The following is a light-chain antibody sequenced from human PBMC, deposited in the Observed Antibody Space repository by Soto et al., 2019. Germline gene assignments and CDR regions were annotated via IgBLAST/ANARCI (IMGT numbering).Light chain of an antibody. J-gene: IGKJ2*01. CDR1: QSISNY. Sequence: DLQMTQSPSSLSASVGDRVTISCRARQSISNYLNWYQQKPGKAPKLLIYAASSLQSGVPSRFSGSGSGTDFTLTISSLQPEDFATYYCQQSYSTPYTFAQGTKLEIK. CDR2: AAS. V-gene: IGKV1-39*01. CDR3: QQSYSTPYT.